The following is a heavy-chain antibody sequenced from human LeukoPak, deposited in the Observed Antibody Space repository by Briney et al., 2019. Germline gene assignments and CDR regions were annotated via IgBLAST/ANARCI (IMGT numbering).Heavy chain of an antibody. CDR1: GFSFSSYG. CDR3: ANAATVTTYFEY. J-gene: IGHJ4*02. D-gene: IGHD4-17*01. Sequence: GGSLRLSCAVSGFSFSSYGMHWVRQPQRPGLEWVAFITYDGRNKYYADSVKGRFTISRDNSRNTLYVQMNSLRVEDTAVYYCANAATVTTYFEYWGQGTLVTVSS. CDR2: ITYDGRNK. V-gene: IGHV3-30*02.